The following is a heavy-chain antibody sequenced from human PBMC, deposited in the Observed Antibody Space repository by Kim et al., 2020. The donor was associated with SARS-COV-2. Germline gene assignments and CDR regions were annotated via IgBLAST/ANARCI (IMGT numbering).Heavy chain of an antibody. Sequence: SETLSLTCTVSGGSISSDYWSWIRQPPGKGLEWIGYIYYSGSTNYNPSLKSRVTISGDTSKNQFSLKLSSVTAADTAVYYCASGYSSGSWFDPWGQGTLVTVSS. J-gene: IGHJ5*02. CDR2: IYYSGST. CDR3: ASGYSSGSWFDP. CDR1: GGSISSDY. D-gene: IGHD6-19*01. V-gene: IGHV4-59*01.